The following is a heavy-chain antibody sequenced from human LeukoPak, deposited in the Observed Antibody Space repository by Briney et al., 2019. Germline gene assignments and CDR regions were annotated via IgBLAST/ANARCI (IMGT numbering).Heavy chain of an antibody. CDR3: AREAQYYYDSSGYYYGAFDI. Sequence: GASVKVSCKASGYTFTGYYMHWVRQAPGQGLEWMGWINPNRGGTNYAQKFQGRVTMTRDTAISTAYMELSRLRSDDTAVYYCAREAQYYYDSSGYYYGAFDIWGQGTMVTVSS. J-gene: IGHJ3*02. CDR2: INPNRGGT. CDR1: GYTFTGYY. V-gene: IGHV1-2*02. D-gene: IGHD3-22*01.